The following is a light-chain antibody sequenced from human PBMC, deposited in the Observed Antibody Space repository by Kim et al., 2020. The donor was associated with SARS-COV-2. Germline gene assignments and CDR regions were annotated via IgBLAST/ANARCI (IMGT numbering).Light chain of an antibody. CDR2: DIS. V-gene: IGKV3-11*01. Sequence: LSPGERAPLSCKASQSVSKYLAWYQQKPGQAPRLLIYDISNRAIGIPTRFSGSGSGTDFALTISSLEPEDFAVYYCQQRSNWPRTFGQGTKVDIK. CDR1: QSVSKY. CDR3: QQRSNWPRT. J-gene: IGKJ1*01.